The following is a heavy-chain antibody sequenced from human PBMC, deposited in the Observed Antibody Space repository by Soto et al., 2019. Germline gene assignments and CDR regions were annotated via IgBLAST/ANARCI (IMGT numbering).Heavy chain of an antibody. V-gene: IGHV3-23*01. Sequence: LRLSCAASGFTFSSYAMSWVRQAPGKGLEWVSAISGSGGSTYYADSVKGRFTISRDNSKNTLYLQMNSLRAEDTAVYYCAKANWNDVLTEEPIHYYYGMDVWGQGTTVTVSS. J-gene: IGHJ6*02. CDR3: AKANWNDVLTEEPIHYYYGMDV. D-gene: IGHD1-1*01. CDR2: ISGSGGST. CDR1: GFTFSSYA.